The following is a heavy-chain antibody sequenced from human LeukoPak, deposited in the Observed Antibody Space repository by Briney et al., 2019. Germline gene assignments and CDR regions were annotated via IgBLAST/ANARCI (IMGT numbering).Heavy chain of an antibody. D-gene: IGHD2-15*01. CDR3: AKEGYCSGGSCYGGAPFDY. Sequence: PGGSLRLSCAASGFTFSSYAMSWVRRAPGKGLEWVSAISGSGGSTYYADSVKGRFTISRDNSKNTLYLQMNSLRAEDTAVYYCAKEGYCSGGSCYGGAPFDYWGQGTLVTVSS. CDR2: ISGSGGST. CDR1: GFTFSSYA. J-gene: IGHJ4*02. V-gene: IGHV3-23*01.